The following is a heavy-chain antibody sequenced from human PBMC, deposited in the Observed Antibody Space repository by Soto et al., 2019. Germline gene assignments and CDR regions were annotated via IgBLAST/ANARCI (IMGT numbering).Heavy chain of an antibody. D-gene: IGHD3-22*01. V-gene: IGHV3-23*01. Sequence: GGSLRLSCAASEITFSNYAMSWVRQAPGKGLEWVSAISGSGGSIYYADSVKGRFTISRDNSKNTLYLQMNSLRAEDTALYYCAKDQTYDTSGYYYNWFDPWGQGTLVTVPQ. CDR2: ISGSGGSI. CDR1: EITFSNYA. CDR3: AKDQTYDTSGYYYNWFDP. J-gene: IGHJ5*02.